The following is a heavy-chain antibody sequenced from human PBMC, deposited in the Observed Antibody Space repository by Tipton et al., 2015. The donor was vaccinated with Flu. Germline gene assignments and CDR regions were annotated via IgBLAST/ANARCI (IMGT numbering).Heavy chain of an antibody. J-gene: IGHJ4*02. Sequence: SLRLSCVASGFSFSTYGMNWVRQFPGQGLEWVAFIRYDGRIKDYTDSVKGRFTISRDNSKNTLYLQMNSLRAEDTAVYYCAKDPSTDIFYNYFDHWGQGTVVTVSS. D-gene: IGHD3-9*01. CDR1: GFSFSTYG. CDR3: AKDPSTDIFYNYFDH. V-gene: IGHV3-30*02. CDR2: IRYDGRIK.